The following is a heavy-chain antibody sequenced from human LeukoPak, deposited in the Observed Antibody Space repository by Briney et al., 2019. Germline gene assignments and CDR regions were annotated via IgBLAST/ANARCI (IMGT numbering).Heavy chain of an antibody. Sequence: GGSLRLSCAASGFTFDDYAMHWVRQAPGKGLEWVSTISWNSNIIAYADSVKGRFTISKDNAKNTLYLQMNSLRAEDTAVYYCARASYYYDSSGRKGVYFDYWGQGTLVTVSS. V-gene: IGHV3-9*01. CDR1: GFTFDDYA. CDR2: ISWNSNII. D-gene: IGHD3-22*01. CDR3: ARASYYYDSSGRKGVYFDY. J-gene: IGHJ4*02.